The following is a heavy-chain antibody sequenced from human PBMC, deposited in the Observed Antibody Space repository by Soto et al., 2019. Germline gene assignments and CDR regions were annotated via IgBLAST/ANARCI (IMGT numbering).Heavy chain of an antibody. CDR3: ARDPPPPDY. J-gene: IGHJ4*02. V-gene: IGHV1-18*01. CDR1: GFTFASYA. CDR2: INAYNGNT. Sequence: QVQLVQSGGEVKKPGASVKVSCKASGFTFASYAISWMRQAPGQGLEWMGWINAYNGNTHYAQKLQGRVTLTTDTSTSTAYMELRSLRSDDTAVYYCARDPPPPDYWGQGTLVTVSS.